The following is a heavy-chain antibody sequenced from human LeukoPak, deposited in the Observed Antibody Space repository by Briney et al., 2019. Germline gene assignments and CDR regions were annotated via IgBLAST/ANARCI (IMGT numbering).Heavy chain of an antibody. Sequence: GGSLRLSCAASDFGVSTNYMNWVRQSPGKGLEWASVILSSGTTYYADSVRGRFTISRDNSKNTLYLQMNSLRAEDTAVYYCARDRGGAYYPLWGQGTLVTVSS. CDR3: ARDRGGAYYPL. J-gene: IGHJ4*02. D-gene: IGHD2-21*01. V-gene: IGHV3-66*03. CDR2: ILSSGTT. CDR1: DFGVSTNY.